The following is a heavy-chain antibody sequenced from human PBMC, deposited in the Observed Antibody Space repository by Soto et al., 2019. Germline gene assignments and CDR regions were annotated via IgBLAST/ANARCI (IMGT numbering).Heavy chain of an antibody. J-gene: IGHJ6*02. CDR2: IYYSGST. CDR1: GGSISSYY. Sequence: SEPLCLSCTVSGGSISSYYWSWIRQPPGKGLEWIGYIYYSGSTNYNPSLKSRVTISVDTSKNQFSLKLSSVTAADTAVYYCARDSTLRYGMDVWGQGTTVTRLL. D-gene: IGHD3-3*02. V-gene: IGHV4-59*01. CDR3: ARDSTLRYGMDV.